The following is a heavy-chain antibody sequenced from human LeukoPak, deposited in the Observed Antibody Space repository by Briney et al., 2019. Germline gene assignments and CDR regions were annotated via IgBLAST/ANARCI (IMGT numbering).Heavy chain of an antibody. CDR3: ARDLPSYDFWSGYWNGYGMVV. Sequence: GGSLRLSCAASGFTFSSYWMHWVRQAPGKGLVWVSRINSDGSSTSYADSVKGRFTISRDNAKNTLYLQMNSLRAEDTAVYYCARDLPSYDFWSGYWNGYGMVVWGQGTTVTVSS. CDR1: GFTFSSYW. D-gene: IGHD3-3*01. J-gene: IGHJ6*02. CDR2: INSDGSST. V-gene: IGHV3-74*01.